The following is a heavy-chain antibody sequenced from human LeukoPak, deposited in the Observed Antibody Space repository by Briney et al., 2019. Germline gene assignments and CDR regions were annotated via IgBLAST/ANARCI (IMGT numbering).Heavy chain of an antibody. CDR1: GYTLTELS. CDR3: ARDLRTKVAVAGTVLAY. Sequence: ASVKVSCKVSGYTLTELSMHWVRQAPGKGLEWMGGFDPEDGETIYAQKFQGRVTMTEDTSTDTAYMELSSLRSEDTAVYYCARDLRTKVAVAGTVLAYWGQGTLVTVSS. D-gene: IGHD6-19*01. J-gene: IGHJ4*02. CDR2: FDPEDGET. V-gene: IGHV1-24*01.